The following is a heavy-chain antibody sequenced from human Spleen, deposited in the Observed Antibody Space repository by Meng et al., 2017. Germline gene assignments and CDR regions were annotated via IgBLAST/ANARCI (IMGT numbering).Heavy chain of an antibody. V-gene: IGHV1-2*02. CDR1: GFTFSSYA. CDR2: INPDSGDT. J-gene: IGHJ3*02. D-gene: IGHD1-26*01. CDR3: ARDPDMKTRWAALDM. Sequence: GGSLRLSCGASGFTFSSYAINWVRQAPGQGLEWMGWINPDSGDTSYAQNFQGRVTMTRDTSISTAYMEISSLRSDDTAVYYCARDPDMKTRWAALDMWGQGTMVTVSS.